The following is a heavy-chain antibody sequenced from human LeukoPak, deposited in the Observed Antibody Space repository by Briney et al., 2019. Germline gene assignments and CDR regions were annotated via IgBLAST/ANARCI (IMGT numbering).Heavy chain of an antibody. CDR2: IYSGGRT. D-gene: IGHD3-10*01. V-gene: IGHV3-53*01. CDR3: ARSEPLYYYGSGSYYD. J-gene: IGHJ4*02. Sequence: GGSLRLSCAVSGFTVSNNYMNWVRQAPGKGLEWVSIIYSGGRTYYADSAKGRFTISRDIFKNTVYLQMNSLRAEDTAVYYCARSEPLYYYGSGSYYDWGQGTLVTVSS. CDR1: GFTVSNNY.